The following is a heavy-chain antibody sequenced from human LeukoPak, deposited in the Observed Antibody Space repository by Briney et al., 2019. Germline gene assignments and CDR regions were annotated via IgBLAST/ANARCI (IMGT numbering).Heavy chain of an antibody. CDR1: GYTFTTYG. V-gene: IGHV1-18*01. CDR2: ISAYNGIT. D-gene: IGHD5-18*01. J-gene: IGHJ6*03. Sequence: ASVKVSCKASGYTFTTYGISWVRQAPGQGLEWMGWISAYNGITNYAQKLQGRVTMTTDTSTSTAYMELRSLRSDDTAVYYCARGEEYSYGPDYYYMDVWRKGTTVTVSS. CDR3: ARGEEYSYGPDYYYMDV.